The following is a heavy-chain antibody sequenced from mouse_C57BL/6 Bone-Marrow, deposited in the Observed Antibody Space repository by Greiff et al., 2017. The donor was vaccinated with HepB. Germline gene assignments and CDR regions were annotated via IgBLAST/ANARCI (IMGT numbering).Heavy chain of an antibody. CDR3: ALIPHYYGSSPDY. CDR1: GYTFTSYW. J-gene: IGHJ2*01. V-gene: IGHV1-64*01. CDR2: IHPNSGST. D-gene: IGHD1-1*01. Sequence: VQLQQSGAELVKPGASVKLSCKASGYTFTSYWMHWVKQRPGQGLEWIGMIHPNSGSTNYNEKFKSKATLTVDKSSSTAYMQLSSLTSEDSAVYYCALIPHYYGSSPDYWGQGTTLTVSS.